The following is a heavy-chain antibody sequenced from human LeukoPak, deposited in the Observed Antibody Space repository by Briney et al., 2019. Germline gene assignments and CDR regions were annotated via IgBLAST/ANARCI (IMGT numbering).Heavy chain of an antibody. Sequence: SETLSLTCTVSGGSISGYYWGWIRQPPGKGLEWIAYIYYTGSAYHSTSLKSRLTISVDTSKNQFSLKLSSVTAADTAIYYCARLIAVAGTLSFFDYWGQGTLVTVSS. D-gene: IGHD6-19*01. CDR3: ARLIAVAGTLSFFDY. J-gene: IGHJ4*02. CDR1: GGSISGYY. CDR2: IYYTGSA. V-gene: IGHV4-59*08.